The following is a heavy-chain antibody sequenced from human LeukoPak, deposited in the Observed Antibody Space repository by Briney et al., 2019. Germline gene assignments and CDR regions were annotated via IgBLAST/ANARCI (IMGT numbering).Heavy chain of an antibody. CDR3: ARGGVVIPTKGPVVFDY. CDR2: IPYDGSAK. J-gene: IGHJ4*02. V-gene: IGHV3-30-3*01. D-gene: IGHD2-21*01. Sequence: GGSLRLSCAASGFTFSTYVMHWVRQAPGKGLEWVALIPYDGSAKYFADSVKGRFSISRDENTLYLQMNSLKTEDTATYYCARGGVVIPTKGPVVFDYWGQGTLVTVSS. CDR1: GFTFSTYV.